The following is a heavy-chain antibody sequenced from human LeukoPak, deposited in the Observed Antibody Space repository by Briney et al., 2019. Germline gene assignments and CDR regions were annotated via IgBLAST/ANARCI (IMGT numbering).Heavy chain of an antibody. Sequence: GWSLRLSCVASGFTFSSSSMQWVRQAPGKGLEFVAAISNSGDNTRHADAVEGRFTISRDNSKNTLHLQMHSLRAEDMAVYYCARELSYYYLDVWGTGTTVTVSS. CDR2: ISNSGDNT. V-gene: IGHV3-64*02. J-gene: IGHJ6*03. CDR3: ARELSYYYLDV. CDR1: GFTFSSSS.